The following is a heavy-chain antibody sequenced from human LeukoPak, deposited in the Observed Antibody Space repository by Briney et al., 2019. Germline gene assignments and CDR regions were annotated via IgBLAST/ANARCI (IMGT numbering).Heavy chain of an antibody. Sequence: PGRSLRLSRAASRFTFKSYGMHWVRQAPGKGLEWVAVIWYDGSNKFYADSVKGRFTISRDNSKNTLYLQMNSLRAEDTAVYYCVRDRENSYFEYWGQGTPVTVSS. D-gene: IGHD4-23*01. CDR3: VRDRENSYFEY. V-gene: IGHV3-33*01. CDR1: RFTFKSYG. J-gene: IGHJ4*02. CDR2: IWYDGSNK.